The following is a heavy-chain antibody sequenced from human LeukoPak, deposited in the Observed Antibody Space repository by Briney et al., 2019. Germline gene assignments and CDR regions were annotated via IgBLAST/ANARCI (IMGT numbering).Heavy chain of an antibody. Sequence: SQTLSLTCNVSGDSISRSRHFWAWIRQSPGRGLEWIGYIYNSGSTYYNPSLKSRVTISVDTSKNQFSLRLSSVTAADTAVYYCARWGTYASTSNWFDPWGQGTLVTVSS. CDR2: IYNSGST. CDR1: GDSISRSRHF. V-gene: IGHV4-39*07. CDR3: ARWGTYASTSNWFDP. J-gene: IGHJ5*02. D-gene: IGHD2-2*01.